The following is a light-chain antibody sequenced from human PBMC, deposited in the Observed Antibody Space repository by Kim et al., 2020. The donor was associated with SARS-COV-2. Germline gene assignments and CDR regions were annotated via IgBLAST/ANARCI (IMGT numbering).Light chain of an antibody. J-gene: IGLJ1*01. V-gene: IGLV2-8*01. CDR3: CSYAGSDNYV. Sequence: GQSVTISCTGTSSDVGGYNYVSWYQQHPGKAPQLMIYEVTKRPSGVPDRFSGSKAGNTASLTVSGLQTEDEADYYCCSYAGSDNYVFGIGTKVTVL. CDR1: SSDVGGYNY. CDR2: EVT.